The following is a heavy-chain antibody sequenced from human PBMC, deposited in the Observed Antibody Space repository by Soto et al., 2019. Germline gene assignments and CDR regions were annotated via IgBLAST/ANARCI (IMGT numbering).Heavy chain of an antibody. V-gene: IGHV3-30-3*01. CDR2: MAYDGNRE. Sequence: QVQLVESGGGVVQPGRSLRLSCAVSGFTFSMYVMHWVRQAPGKGLEWVAVMAYDGNREYYGDSVKGRFFVARDNSKNTLYLQMNSLRPEDTAVYYCARVGGSFYGSWDSWGHGALVTVSS. D-gene: IGHD1-26*01. J-gene: IGHJ5*01. CDR1: GFTFSMYV. CDR3: ARVGGSFYGSWDS.